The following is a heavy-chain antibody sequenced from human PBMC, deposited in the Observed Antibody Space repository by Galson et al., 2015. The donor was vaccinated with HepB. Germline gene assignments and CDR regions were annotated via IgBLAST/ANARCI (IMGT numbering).Heavy chain of an antibody. CDR2: ISFDGSNK. D-gene: IGHD2-2*01. Sequence: SLRLSCAASEFTFSIYAMHWVRQAPGKGLEWLAVISFDGSNKYYADSVKGRFTISRDNSKNTLYLQMNNLRAEDTAVYYCATDRGCSDTRCYPGNAFDIWGLGTKLTVSS. V-gene: IGHV3-30-3*01. CDR1: EFTFSIYA. J-gene: IGHJ3*02. CDR3: ATDRGCSDTRCYPGNAFDI.